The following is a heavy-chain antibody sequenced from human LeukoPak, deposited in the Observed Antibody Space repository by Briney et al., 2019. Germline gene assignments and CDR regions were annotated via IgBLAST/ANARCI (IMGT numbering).Heavy chain of an antibody. Sequence: SETLSLTCSVSGASISRNTYYWGWIRQSPGKGLEWIGTFYYTGSTYYNPSLKSRVTIFGDTSKNQFFLKLSSVTAADTAVYYCARARYVNSFYAFDIWGQGTLVTVSS. CDR2: FYYTGST. CDR1: GASISRNTYY. V-gene: IGHV4-39*07. CDR3: ARARYVNSFYAFDI. D-gene: IGHD3-9*01. J-gene: IGHJ3*02.